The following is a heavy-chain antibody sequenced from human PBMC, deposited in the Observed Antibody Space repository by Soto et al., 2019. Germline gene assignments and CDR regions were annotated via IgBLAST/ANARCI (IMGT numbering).Heavy chain of an antibody. V-gene: IGHV3-30-3*01. CDR3: ARGAQWEILYAFDI. Sequence: QVQLVESGGGVVQPGKSLRLSCAASGFTFSTYAIHWVRQAPGKGLEWVAVTSDDGTNKYYADSVKGRFTISRDNSKNTLFLQMNSLRAEDTAVYYCARGAQWEILYAFDIWGQGTMVTVSS. CDR1: GFTFSTYA. CDR2: TSDDGTNK. J-gene: IGHJ3*02. D-gene: IGHD1-26*01.